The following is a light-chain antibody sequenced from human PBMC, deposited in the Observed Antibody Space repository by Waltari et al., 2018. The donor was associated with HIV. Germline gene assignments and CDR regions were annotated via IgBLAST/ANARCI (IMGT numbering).Light chain of an antibody. J-gene: IGLJ2*01. CDR2: KDT. CDR3: QSGDNKLTSVF. V-gene: IGLV3-25*03. CDR1: ALPPKH. Sequence: SSELTQPPSVSVSPGQTVRITCSGDALPPKHTSWYQQKPGQPPVLVMYKDTQRSSGTPERFSGSSSGTTVTLTITAVRAEDEAYYYCQSGDNKLTSVFFGGGTRLTVL.